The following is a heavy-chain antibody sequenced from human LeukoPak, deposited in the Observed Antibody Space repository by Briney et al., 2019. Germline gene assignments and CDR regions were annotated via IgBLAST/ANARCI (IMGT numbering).Heavy chain of an antibody. CDR1: GDSFRCCY. CDR3: ARGAPGVTTFDY. V-gene: IGHV4-59*01. D-gene: IGHD4-17*01. J-gene: IGHJ4*02. CDR2: VSYTGST. Sequence: SETLSLTCTVSGDSFRCCYWNWIRQSPGKGVEWIGYVSYTGSTKYNPALKSRLTISADTSQNQFSLKLNSVTAADTAVYYCARGAPGVTTFDYWGQGTLVTVSS.